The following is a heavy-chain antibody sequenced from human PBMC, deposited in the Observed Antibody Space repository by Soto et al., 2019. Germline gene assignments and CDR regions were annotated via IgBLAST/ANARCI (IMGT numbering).Heavy chain of an antibody. CDR1: GYTFTGYY. J-gene: IGHJ6*02. CDR2: INPNSGGT. V-gene: IGHV1-2*04. Sequence: QVQLVQSGAEVKKPGASVKVSCKASGYTFTGYYMHWVRQAPGQGLEWMGWINPNSGGTNYAQKFQGWVTMTRDTSISTAYMELSRLRSDDTAVYYCARGPENYYGSGSYYYGMDFWGQGTTVTVSS. CDR3: ARGPENYYGSGSYYYGMDF. D-gene: IGHD3-10*01.